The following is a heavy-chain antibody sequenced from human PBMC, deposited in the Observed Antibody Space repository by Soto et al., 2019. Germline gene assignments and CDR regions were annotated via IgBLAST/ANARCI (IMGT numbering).Heavy chain of an antibody. CDR2: ISKDGSDT. J-gene: IGHJ4*02. V-gene: IGHV3-30*03. D-gene: IGHD6-19*01. CDR1: GFIFSDFG. CDR3: ASPREGQWLVFAH. Sequence: GGSLRLSCVVSGFIFSDFGMHWVRQSPGEGLAWVASISKDGSDTYYAESVKGRFTISRDDSKSTVFLQMNTLKVDDTAAYFWASPREGQWLVFAHWGQRTLVTVSS.